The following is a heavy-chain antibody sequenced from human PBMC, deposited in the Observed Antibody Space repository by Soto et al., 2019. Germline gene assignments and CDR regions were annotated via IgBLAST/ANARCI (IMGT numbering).Heavy chain of an antibody. Sequence: QVQLVQSGAEVKKPGSSVKVSCKASGGTFSSYAISWVRQAPGQGLEWMGGIIPIFGTANYALKFKGRVTITADESTSTPYMELSSLRSEDTAVYYCASRIYSSSSQRYCYYGMDVWGQGTTVTVSS. CDR2: IIPIFGTA. CDR3: ASRIYSSSSQRYCYYGMDV. V-gene: IGHV1-69*12. J-gene: IGHJ6*02. D-gene: IGHD6-6*01. CDR1: GGTFSSYA.